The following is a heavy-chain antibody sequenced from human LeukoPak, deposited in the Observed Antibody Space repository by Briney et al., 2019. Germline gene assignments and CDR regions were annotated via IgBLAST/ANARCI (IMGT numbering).Heavy chain of an antibody. J-gene: IGHJ6*02. V-gene: IGHV4-34*01. CDR2: INHSGST. CDR3: ARETGDRYYYYGMDV. D-gene: IGHD7-27*01. CDR1: GGSFSGYY. Sequence: PSETLSLTCAVYGGSFSGYYWSWIRQPPGKGLEWIGEINHSGSTNYNPSLKSRVTISVDTSKNQFSLKLSSVTAADTAVYYCARETGDRYYYYGMDVWGQGTTVTVSS.